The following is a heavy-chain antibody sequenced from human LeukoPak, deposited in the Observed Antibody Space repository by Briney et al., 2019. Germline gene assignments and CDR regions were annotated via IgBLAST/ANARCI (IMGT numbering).Heavy chain of an antibody. Sequence: SVKVSCKASGGTFSSYAISWVRQAPGQGLEWMGGIIPIFGTANYAQKFQGRVTITADKSTSTAYMELSSLRSEDTAVYYCATLVGRDGYNYNWFDPWGQGTLVTASS. CDR3: ATLVGRDGYNYNWFDP. J-gene: IGHJ5*02. D-gene: IGHD5-24*01. V-gene: IGHV1-69*06. CDR2: IIPIFGTA. CDR1: GGTFSSYA.